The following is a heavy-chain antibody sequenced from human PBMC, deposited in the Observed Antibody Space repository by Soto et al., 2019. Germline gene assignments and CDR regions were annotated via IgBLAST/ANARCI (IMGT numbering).Heavy chain of an antibody. CDR1: GGSISSRGYY. V-gene: IGHV4-31*03. CDR3: AGGNDYAKIGY. J-gene: IGHJ4*02. Sequence: SETLSLTCTVSGGSISSRGYYCSWIRQFPGKGLEWIGYISYSESTDYNPSLKSRVTISADTSKNQFSLKLSSVTATDTAVYYCAGGNDYAKIGYWGQGAQVTVSS. CDR2: ISYSEST. D-gene: IGHD4-17*01.